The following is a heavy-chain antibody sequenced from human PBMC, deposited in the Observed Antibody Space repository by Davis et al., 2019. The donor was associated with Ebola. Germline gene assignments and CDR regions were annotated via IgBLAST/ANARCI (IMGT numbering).Heavy chain of an antibody. V-gene: IGHV4-59*08. CDR2: IYYSGST. CDR3: ARHSSRYYYYYMDV. CDR1: GGSISSYY. D-gene: IGHD6-19*01. J-gene: IGHJ6*03. Sequence: PSETLSLTCTVSGGSISSYYWSWIRQPPGKGLEWIGYIYYSGSTNYNPSLKSRVTISVDTSKNQFSLKLSSVTTADTAVYYCARHSSRYYYYYMDVWSKGTTVTVSS.